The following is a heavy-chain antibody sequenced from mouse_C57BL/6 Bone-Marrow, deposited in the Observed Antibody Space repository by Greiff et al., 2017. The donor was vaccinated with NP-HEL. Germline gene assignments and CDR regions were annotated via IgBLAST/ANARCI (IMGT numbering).Heavy chain of an antibody. D-gene: IGHD3-2*02. CDR3: ARWDSSGLPFAY. V-gene: IGHV1-81*01. J-gene: IGHJ3*01. CDR2: IYPRSGNT. Sequence: QVQLQQSGAELARPGASVKLSCKASGYTFTSYGISWVKQRTGQGLEWIGEIYPRSGNTYYNEKFKGKATLTADKSSSTAYMELRSLTSEDSAVYFGARWDSSGLPFAYWGQGTLVTVSA. CDR1: GYTFTSYG.